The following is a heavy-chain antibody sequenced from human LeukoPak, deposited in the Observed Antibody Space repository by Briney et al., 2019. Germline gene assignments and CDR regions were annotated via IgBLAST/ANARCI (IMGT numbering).Heavy chain of an antibody. CDR3: ANWHCPDTNCSPGVY. V-gene: IGHV3-30*04. Sequence: GRSLRLSCAASGFTFNSYAIHWVRQAPGKGLEWVAVISYDGSNKYYADSVKGRFTISRDNSKNTLYLQMNSLTAEDAAVYYCANWHCPDTNCSPGVYWGQRTQVSVPS. CDR2: ISYDGSNK. CDR1: GFTFNSYA. D-gene: IGHD2-2*01. J-gene: IGHJ4*02.